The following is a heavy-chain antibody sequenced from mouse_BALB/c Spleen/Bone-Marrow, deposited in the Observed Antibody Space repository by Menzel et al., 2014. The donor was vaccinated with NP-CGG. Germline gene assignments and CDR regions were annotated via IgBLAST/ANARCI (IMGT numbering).Heavy chain of an antibody. V-gene: IGHV14-3*02. CDR2: IDPVNGNT. J-gene: IGHJ2*01. D-gene: IGHD2-2*01. Sequence: VQLQQSGAELVKPGASVKLSCTASGFNVKDTYIHWVKQRPEQGLEWIGRIDPVNGNTKYDPKFQGKATITADTSSNTAYLQLSSLTSEDTAAYYCASYVYGYYFDYWGQGTTLTVSS. CDR1: GFNVKDTY. CDR3: ASYVYGYYFDY.